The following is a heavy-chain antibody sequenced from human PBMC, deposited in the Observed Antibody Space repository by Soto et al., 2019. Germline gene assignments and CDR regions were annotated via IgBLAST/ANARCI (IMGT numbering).Heavy chain of an antibody. D-gene: IGHD3-3*01. CDR2: ISNSDGGT. J-gene: IGHJ4*02. Sequence: GGSLRLSCAASGFTLRSYAMTWVRQAPGKGLEWVSTISNSDGGTYYSDSVKGRFTISRDKFKNTLYLQMDSLGAEDSAVYYCAKPWGQRLITTDYVDYWGQGTVVTVS. CDR1: GFTLRSYA. CDR3: AKPWGQRLITTDYVDY. V-gene: IGHV3-23*01.